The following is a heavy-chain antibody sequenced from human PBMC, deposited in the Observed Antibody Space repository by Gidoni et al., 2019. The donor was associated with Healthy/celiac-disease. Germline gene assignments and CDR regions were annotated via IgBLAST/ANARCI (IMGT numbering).Heavy chain of an antibody. CDR1: GFTFSHAW. D-gene: IGHD3-22*01. CDR3: TTDLDYYDSGSPREIDY. Sequence: EVQLVESGGGLVKPGGSLRLSCAASGFTFSHAWMHWVRQAPGKGLEWVGRIKSKTDGGTTNYAAPVKGRFTISRDDSKNTLYLQMNSLKTEDTAVYYCTTDLDYYDSGSPREIDYWGQGTLVTVSS. J-gene: IGHJ4*02. V-gene: IGHV3-15*07. CDR2: IKSKTDGGTT.